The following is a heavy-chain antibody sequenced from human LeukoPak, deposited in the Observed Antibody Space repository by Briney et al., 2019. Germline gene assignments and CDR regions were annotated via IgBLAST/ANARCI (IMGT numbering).Heavy chain of an antibody. D-gene: IGHD6-13*01. CDR1: GYTFTSYG. J-gene: IGHJ6*03. V-gene: IGHV1-18*01. CDR3: ARARYSSSWRADYYYMDV. CDR2: ISAYNGNT. Sequence: ASVKVSCKASGYTFTSYGISWVRQAPGQGLEWMGWISAYNGNTNYAQKLQGRVTMTTDTSTSTAYMELRSLRSDDTAVYYCARARYSSSWRADYYYMDVWGKGTTVTVSS.